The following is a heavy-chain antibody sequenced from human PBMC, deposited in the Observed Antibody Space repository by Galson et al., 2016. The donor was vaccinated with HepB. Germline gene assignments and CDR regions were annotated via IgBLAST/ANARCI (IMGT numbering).Heavy chain of an antibody. Sequence: SLRLSCAASGFTFSSYAMTWVRQAPGRGLDWVSGISTSGGSTYYTDSVKGRFTISRDNSKNTLYLQMNSLRADDTAVYYCAKDSGSLAFDIWGQGTMVTVSS. J-gene: IGHJ3*02. V-gene: IGHV3-23*01. D-gene: IGHD5-12*01. CDR3: AKDSGSLAFDI. CDR2: ISTSGGST. CDR1: GFTFSSYA.